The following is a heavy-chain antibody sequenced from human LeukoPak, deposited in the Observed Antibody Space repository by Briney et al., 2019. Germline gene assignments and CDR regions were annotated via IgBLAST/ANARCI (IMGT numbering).Heavy chain of an antibody. CDR1: GFTFDEYA. Sequence: GGSLRLSCAASGFTFDEYAMHWVRQVPGKGLEWVSGISWNSGNINYADSVKGRFTVSRDNAKHSLYLQMSSLSLEDTALYYCAKDNGGSGYYVRGFDIWGQGTMITVSS. D-gene: IGHD3-10*02. J-gene: IGHJ3*02. CDR3: AKDNGGSGYYVRGFDI. CDR2: ISWNSGNI. V-gene: IGHV3-9*01.